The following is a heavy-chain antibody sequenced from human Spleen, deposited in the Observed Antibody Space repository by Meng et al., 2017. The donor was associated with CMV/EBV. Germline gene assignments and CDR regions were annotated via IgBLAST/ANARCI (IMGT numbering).Heavy chain of an antibody. J-gene: IGHJ5*02. CDR3: ARDLRDPDNWFDP. V-gene: IGHV1-2*02. Sequence: KADGYTFTGYYMHWVRQAPGQGLEWMGWINPNSGGTNYAQKFQGRVTMTRDTSISTAYMELSRLRSDDTAAYYCARDLRDPDNWFDPWGQGTLVTVSS. CDR1: GYTFTGYY. CDR2: INPNSGGT.